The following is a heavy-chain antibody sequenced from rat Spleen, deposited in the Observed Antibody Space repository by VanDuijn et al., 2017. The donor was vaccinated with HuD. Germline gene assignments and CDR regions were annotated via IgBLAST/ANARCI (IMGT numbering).Heavy chain of an antibody. D-gene: IGHD5-1*01. CDR3: TRHSNWGFDY. V-gene: IGHV5-20*01. Sequence: EVQLVESGGGLVQPGRSMKLSCAAAGYTFSDYGMVWVLQAPTKGLEWVASISYDGSSTYYRDSVKGRFTISRDNARSTLYLHMDSLRSEDTAIYYCTRHSNWGFDYWGQGVMVTVSS. CDR2: ISYDGSST. J-gene: IGHJ2*01. CDR1: GYTFSDYG.